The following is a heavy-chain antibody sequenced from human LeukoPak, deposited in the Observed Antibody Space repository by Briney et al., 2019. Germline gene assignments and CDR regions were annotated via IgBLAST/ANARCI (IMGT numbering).Heavy chain of an antibody. J-gene: IGHJ6*03. Sequence: GGSLRLSCAASGLTFSSYWMTWVRQAPGKGLEWVAIINQDGSVKYYVDSVKGRFTISRDNAKNSLSLQMNSLRDEDTAVYYCARGDSSGPDYYYYMDVWGKGTTVTISS. CDR3: ARGDSSGPDYYYYMDV. D-gene: IGHD6-19*01. CDR1: GLTFSSYW. CDR2: INQDGSVK. V-gene: IGHV3-7*01.